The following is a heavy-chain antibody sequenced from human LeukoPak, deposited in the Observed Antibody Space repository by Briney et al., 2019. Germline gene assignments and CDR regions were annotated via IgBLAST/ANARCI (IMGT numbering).Heavy chain of an antibody. V-gene: IGHV4-39*01. CDR1: GGSISSSNFY. CDR2: IYYTGST. Sequence: SGTLSLTCTVSGGSISSSNFYWGWIRQPPGKGLEWIGSIYYTGSTYYNPSLKSRVTISVDTSKNQLSLKLSSVTAADTATYYCARRRDKTMDYWGQGTLVTVSS. CDR3: ARRRDKTMDY. D-gene: IGHD1-14*01. J-gene: IGHJ4*02.